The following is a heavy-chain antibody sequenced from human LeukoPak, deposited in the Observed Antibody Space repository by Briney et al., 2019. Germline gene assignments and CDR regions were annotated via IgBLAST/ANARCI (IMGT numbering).Heavy chain of an antibody. V-gene: IGHV3-23*01. CDR3: AGTTCGGDCYSEY. CDR1: GFTFNSYA. Sequence: GGSLRLSCAASGFTFNSYAMSWVRQAPGKGLEWVSAIVGDTVTFYTDSVKGRFTISRDNSKNTLYLQMNSLRAEDTAVYYCAGTTCGGDCYSEYWGQGTQVTVSS. CDR2: IVGDTVT. J-gene: IGHJ4*02. D-gene: IGHD2-21*02.